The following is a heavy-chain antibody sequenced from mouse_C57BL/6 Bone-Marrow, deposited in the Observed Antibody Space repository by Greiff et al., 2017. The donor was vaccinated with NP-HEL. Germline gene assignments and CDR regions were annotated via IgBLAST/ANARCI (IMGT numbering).Heavy chain of an antibody. CDR1: GYTFTNYW. CDR3: ARYCGGYYSNPWFAY. J-gene: IGHJ3*01. Sequence: QVQLQQSRAELVRPGTSVKMSCKASGYTFTNYWIGWAKQRPGHGLEWIGDIYPGGGYTNYNEKFKGKATLTADKSSSTAYMQFSSLTSEDSAIYYCARYCGGYYSNPWFAYWGQGTLVTVSA. CDR2: IYPGGGYT. D-gene: IGHD2-5*01. V-gene: IGHV1-63*01.